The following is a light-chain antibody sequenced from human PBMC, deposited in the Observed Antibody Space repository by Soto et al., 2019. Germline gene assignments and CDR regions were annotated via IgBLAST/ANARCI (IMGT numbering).Light chain of an antibody. J-gene: IGKJ1*01. CDR1: QSIGLA. CDR2: DAS. CDR3: QQYANSPQT. Sequence: EIVLTQSPATLSLSPGERATLSCRASQSIGLAIAWYQHKPGQAPRLLIFDASQRATGIPARFSGSGSGTDFTLTIGRLEPEDFAVYYCQQYANSPQTFGQGTKVDIK. V-gene: IGKV3-11*01.